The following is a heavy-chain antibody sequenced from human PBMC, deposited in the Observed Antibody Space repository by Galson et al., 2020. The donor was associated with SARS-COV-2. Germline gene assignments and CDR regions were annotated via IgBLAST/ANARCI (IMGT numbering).Heavy chain of an antibody. V-gene: IGHV3-66*01. D-gene: IGHD3-3*01. Sequence: GGSLRLSCTASGFTVSSNYMSWVRQAPGKGLEWVSLIYSGGSTYYADSVKGRFTISRDNSKNTLYLQMNSLRAEDTAVYYCARDAAYYDFGWFDPWGQGTLVTVSS. CDR1: GFTVSSNY. J-gene: IGHJ5*02. CDR2: IYSGGST. CDR3: ARDAAYYDFGWFDP.